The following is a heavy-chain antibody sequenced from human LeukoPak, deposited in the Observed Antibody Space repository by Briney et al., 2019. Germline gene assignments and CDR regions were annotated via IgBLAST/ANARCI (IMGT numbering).Heavy chain of an antibody. J-gene: IGHJ4*02. V-gene: IGHV3-23*01. CDR1: GFTFSTYD. CDR3: AKGGIGSSSGLDY. CDR2: IGGSGGSP. Sequence: PGGSLRLSCAASGFTFSTYDMTWVRQAPGKGLEWVSSIGGSGGSPYHGNSVKGRFSISRDNSKNTLYLQMNSLRDEDTAVYYCAKGGIGSSSGLDYWGQGTLVTVSS. D-gene: IGHD5-18*01.